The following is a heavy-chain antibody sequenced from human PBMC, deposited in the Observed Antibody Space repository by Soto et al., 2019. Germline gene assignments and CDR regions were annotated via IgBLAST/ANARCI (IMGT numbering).Heavy chain of an antibody. D-gene: IGHD1-26*01. J-gene: IGHJ4*02. V-gene: IGHV3-23*01. CDR1: GFTFSTYA. CDR3: AVRKTGSFFDY. Sequence: GGSLRLSCAASGFTFSTYAMSWVRQAPGKGLEWVSAISGSGGSTYYTDSVKGRFTISRDNSKNTLYLQMNSLRAEDTAVYYCAVRKTGSFFDYWGQGTRVTVSS. CDR2: ISGSGGST.